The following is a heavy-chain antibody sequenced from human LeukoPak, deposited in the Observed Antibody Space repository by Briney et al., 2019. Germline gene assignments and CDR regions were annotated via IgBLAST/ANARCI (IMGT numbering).Heavy chain of an antibody. V-gene: IGHV3-33*06. D-gene: IGHD6-6*01. CDR3: AKGLFSSRTPPFDH. CDR2: IWYDGSDA. CDR1: GFSFGNYG. Sequence: GGSLRLSCAASGFSFGNYGMHWVRQAPGKGLEWVAVIWYDGSDAYYADSVKGRFTISRDNSRNSLYLQMNSLRAEDTAIYYCAKGLFSSRTPPFDHWGQGILVTVSS. J-gene: IGHJ4*02.